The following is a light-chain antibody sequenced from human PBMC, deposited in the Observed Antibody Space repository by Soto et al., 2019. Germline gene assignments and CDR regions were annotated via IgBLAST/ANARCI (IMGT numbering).Light chain of an antibody. J-gene: IGLJ1*01. Sequence: QSALTQPASVSGSPGQSITISCTGTSSDVGGYNYVSWYQQHPGKAPKLMIYDVSNRPSGVSNRFSGSKSGNTASLTISGLQAEDEDDYYCSSYTSSRVFGTGTKLTVL. V-gene: IGLV2-14*01. CDR3: SSYTSSRV. CDR2: DVS. CDR1: SSDVGGYNY.